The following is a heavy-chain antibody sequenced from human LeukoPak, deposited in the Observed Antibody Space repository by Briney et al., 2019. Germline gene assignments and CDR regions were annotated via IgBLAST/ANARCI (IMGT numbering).Heavy chain of an antibody. CDR2: IKQDGSEK. CDR1: GFTFSSYW. J-gene: IGHJ4*02. D-gene: IGHD3-22*01. Sequence: GGSLRLSCAASGFTFSSYWMSWVRQAPGKGLEWVANIKQDGSEKYYVDSVKGRSTISRDNAKNSLYLQMNSLRAEDTAVYYCARVLGGYYYRYFDYWGQGTLVTVSS. CDR3: ARVLGGYYYRYFDY. V-gene: IGHV3-7*01.